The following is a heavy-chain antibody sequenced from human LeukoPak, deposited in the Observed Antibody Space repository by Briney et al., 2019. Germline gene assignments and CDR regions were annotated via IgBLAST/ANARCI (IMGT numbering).Heavy chain of an antibody. CDR1: QFNFNKFG. D-gene: IGHD3-3*01. V-gene: IGHV3-66*01. CDR3: ARDVADYDFWRGSDHYYHYMDV. CDR2: IYSGGTT. J-gene: IGHJ6*03. Sequence: GGSLRLSCATSQFNFNKFGMSWVRQAPGKGLEWVSLIYSGGTTYYADSVKGRFTISRDNAENSLSLQMNSLRAEDTAVYYCARDVADYDFWRGSDHYYHYMDVWGKGTTVTVSS.